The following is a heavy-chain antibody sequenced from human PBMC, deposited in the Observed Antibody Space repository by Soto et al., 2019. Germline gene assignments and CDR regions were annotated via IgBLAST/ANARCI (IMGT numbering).Heavy chain of an antibody. D-gene: IGHD2-15*01. Sequence: QVQLQESGPGLVKPSETLSLTCTVSGGSISSYYWSWIRQPPGKGLEWIGYIYYSGSTNYNPSLKSRVNISVDTSKNQFSLKLSSVTAADTAVYYCARAYCSGGSCYSSLDAFDIWGQGTMVTVSS. CDR2: IYYSGST. J-gene: IGHJ3*02. V-gene: IGHV4-59*01. CDR3: ARAYCSGGSCYSSLDAFDI. CDR1: GGSISSYY.